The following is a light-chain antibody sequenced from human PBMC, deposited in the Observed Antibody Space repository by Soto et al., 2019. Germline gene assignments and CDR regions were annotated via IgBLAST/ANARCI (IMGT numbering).Light chain of an antibody. CDR2: AAS. CDR1: QDVSSR. J-gene: IGKJ5*01. Sequence: DIQMTQSPSSAAASVGDRSTNTCRACQDVSSRLAWYQQKPGKATKLLIYAASTLQSGVPSRFSGSGSGTDFTLTINSLQPEDFAYYYCQQSYSSSPITFGPGTRLEIK. CDR3: QQSYSSSPIT. V-gene: IGKV1-12*01.